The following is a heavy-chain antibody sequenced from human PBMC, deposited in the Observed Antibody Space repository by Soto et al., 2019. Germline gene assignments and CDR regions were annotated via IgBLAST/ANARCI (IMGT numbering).Heavy chain of an antibody. CDR1: GFTFSSYG. V-gene: IGHV3-33*01. CDR2: IWYDGSNK. D-gene: IGHD1-26*01. J-gene: IGHJ4*02. Sequence: QVQLVESGGGVVQPGRSLRLSCAASGFTFSSYGMHWVRQAPGKGLEWVAAIWYDGSNKYYADSVKGRFTISRDNSNNPLYLQMNSLRAEDTAVYYCAREGGSYHFDYWGQGTLVTVSS. CDR3: AREGGSYHFDY.